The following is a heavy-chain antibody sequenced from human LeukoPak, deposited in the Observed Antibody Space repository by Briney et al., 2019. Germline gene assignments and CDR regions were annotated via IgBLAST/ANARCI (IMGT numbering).Heavy chain of an antibody. J-gene: IGHJ3*02. Sequence: GGSLRLSCAASGFTVSSNYMSWVRQAPGKGLEWVSVIYSGGSTYYAGSVKGRFTISRHNSKNTLYLQMYSLRAEDTAVYYCARGNYYDSSLDIWGQGTMVTVSS. CDR3: ARGNYYDSSLDI. D-gene: IGHD3-22*01. V-gene: IGHV3-53*04. CDR2: IYSGGST. CDR1: GFTVSSNY.